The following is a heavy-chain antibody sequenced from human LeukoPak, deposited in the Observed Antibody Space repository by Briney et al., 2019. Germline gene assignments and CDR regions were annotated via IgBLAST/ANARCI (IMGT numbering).Heavy chain of an antibody. CDR2: IYYSGST. CDR1: GGSISSYY. V-gene: IGHV4-59*12. J-gene: IGHJ4*02. Sequence: SETLSLTCTVSGGSISSYYWSWIRQPPGKGLKWIGYIYYSGSTNYNPSLKSRVTISVDTSKNQFSLKLSSVTAADTAVYYCARDSSITIFGVVIPFDYWGQGTLVTVSS. D-gene: IGHD3-3*01. CDR3: ARDSSITIFGVVIPFDY.